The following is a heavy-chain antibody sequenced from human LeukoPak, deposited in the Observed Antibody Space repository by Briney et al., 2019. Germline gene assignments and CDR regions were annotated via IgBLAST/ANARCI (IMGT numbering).Heavy chain of an antibody. Sequence: GGSLRLSCAASGFTFSSYAMAWVRQAPGKGLEWVSSMSSRGDGTYYADSVKGRFTISRDNSKDTLYLQMNSLRAEDTAVYYCVKGVLTGNYRGQNWFDPWGQGTLVTVSS. J-gene: IGHJ5*02. CDR2: MSSRGDGT. V-gene: IGHV3-23*01. CDR1: GFTFSSYA. CDR3: VKGVLTGNYRGQNWFDP. D-gene: IGHD3-9*01.